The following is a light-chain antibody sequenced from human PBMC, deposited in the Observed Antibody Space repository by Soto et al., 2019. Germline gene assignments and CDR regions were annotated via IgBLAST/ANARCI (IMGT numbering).Light chain of an antibody. CDR2: DAS. Sequence: EIALTQSPATLSLSPGERATLSCRASQSVSSYLAWYRQKPGQAPRLLIYDASNRATGIPARFSGSGSGTDFTLTISSLEPEDFAVYYCQQRSNWPLTFGGGTKVEIK. V-gene: IGKV3-11*01. CDR3: QQRSNWPLT. J-gene: IGKJ4*01. CDR1: QSVSSY.